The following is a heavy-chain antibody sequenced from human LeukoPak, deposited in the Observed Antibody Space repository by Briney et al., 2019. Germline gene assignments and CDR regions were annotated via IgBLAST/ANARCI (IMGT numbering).Heavy chain of an antibody. CDR2: FDPEDGET. J-gene: IGHJ5*02. Sequence: ASVKVSGKVSGYTLTELSMHWVRQAPGKGLEWMGGFDPEDGETIYAQKFQGRVTMTEDTSTDTAYMELSSLRSEDTAVYYCAASSLNYYDSSGYSWGQGTLVTVSS. CDR1: GYTLTELS. CDR3: AASSLNYYDSSGYS. V-gene: IGHV1-24*01. D-gene: IGHD3-22*01.